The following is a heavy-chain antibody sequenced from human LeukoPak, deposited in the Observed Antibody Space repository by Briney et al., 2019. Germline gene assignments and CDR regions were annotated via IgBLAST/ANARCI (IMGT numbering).Heavy chain of an antibody. V-gene: IGHV1-2*02. CDR1: GYTFTGYY. CDR3: ARAPLKLNYGIDV. Sequence: ASVKVSCKASGYTFTGYYMHWVRQAPGQGLEWMGWINPNSGGTNYAQKFQGRVTMTRDTSISTAYMELSRLRSDDTAVYYCARAPLKLNYGIDVWGQGTTVTVSS. CDR2: INPNSGGT. D-gene: IGHD2-15*01. J-gene: IGHJ6*02.